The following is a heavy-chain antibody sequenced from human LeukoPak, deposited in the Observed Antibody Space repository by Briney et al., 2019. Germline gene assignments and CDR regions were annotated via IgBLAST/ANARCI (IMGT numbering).Heavy chain of an antibody. Sequence: GGSLRLSRAASGFTFSSYAMHWVRQAPGKGLEWVAVISYDGSNKYYADSVKGRFTISRDNSKNTLYLQMNSLRAEDTAVYYCARDQAEFGTNYYFDYWGQGTLVTVSS. CDR2: ISYDGSNK. CDR1: GFTFSSYA. J-gene: IGHJ4*02. V-gene: IGHV3-30-3*01. D-gene: IGHD3-10*01. CDR3: ARDQAEFGTNYYFDY.